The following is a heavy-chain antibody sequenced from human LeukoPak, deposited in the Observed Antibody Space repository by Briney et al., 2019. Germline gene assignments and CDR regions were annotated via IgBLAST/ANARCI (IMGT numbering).Heavy chain of an antibody. CDR3: ARESAVTTKPPYYYYYYMDV. J-gene: IGHJ6*03. D-gene: IGHD4-11*01. CDR2: IWYDGSNK. CDR1: GFTFSSYE. V-gene: IGHV3-33*08. Sequence: GGSLRLSCAASGFTFSSYEMNWVRQAPGKGLEWVAVIWYDGSNKYYADPVKGRFTISRDNSKNTLYLQMNSLRAEDTAVYYCARESAVTTKPPYYYYYYMDVWGKGTTVTVSS.